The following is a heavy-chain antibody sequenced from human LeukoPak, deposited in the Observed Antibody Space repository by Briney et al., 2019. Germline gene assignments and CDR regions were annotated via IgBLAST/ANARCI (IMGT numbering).Heavy chain of an antibody. CDR2: INPSGGST. Sequence: ASXKVSCKASGYTFTSYYMHWVRQAPGQGLEWMGFINPSGGSTSYAQKFQGRVTMTRDTSTSTVYMELTSLRSEDTAMYYCTRNADSGLDYWGQGTLVTVSS. J-gene: IGHJ4*02. D-gene: IGHD3-10*01. CDR1: GYTFTSYY. CDR3: TRNADSGLDY. V-gene: IGHV1-46*03.